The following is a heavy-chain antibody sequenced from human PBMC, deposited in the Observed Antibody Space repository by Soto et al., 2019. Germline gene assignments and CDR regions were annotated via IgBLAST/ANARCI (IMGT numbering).Heavy chain of an antibody. CDR2: IYWNDDK. CDR1: GFSLSTSGLG. Sequence: SGPTLVNPTQTLTLTCSFSGFSLSTSGLGVGWIRQPPGKALEWLALIYWNDDKRYSPSLKARLTITKDTSKNQVVLTMTNMDPVDTATYYCAHRPSGWYLFDYWGQGTLVTVSS. V-gene: IGHV2-5*01. CDR3: AHRPSGWYLFDY. J-gene: IGHJ4*01. D-gene: IGHD6-19*01.